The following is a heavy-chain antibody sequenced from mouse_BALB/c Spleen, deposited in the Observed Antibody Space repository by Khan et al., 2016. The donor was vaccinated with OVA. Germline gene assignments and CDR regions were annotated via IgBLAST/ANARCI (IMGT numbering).Heavy chain of an antibody. CDR2: IWSDGSP. CDR3: ARQPYYHYNIMDY. CDR1: GFSLTNYG. V-gene: IGHV2-6-1*01. J-gene: IGHJ4*01. D-gene: IGHD2-10*01. Sequence: QMQLEESGPGLVAPSQSLSITCTISGFSLTNYGVHWVRQPPGKGLEWLVVIWSDGSPTYNSVLKSRLTISKDNSESQVFLKMNSLQTDDTAMYFCARQPYYHYNIMDYWGQGTSVTVSS.